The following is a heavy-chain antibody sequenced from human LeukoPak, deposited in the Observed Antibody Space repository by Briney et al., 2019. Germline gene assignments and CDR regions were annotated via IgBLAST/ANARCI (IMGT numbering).Heavy chain of an antibody. Sequence: GGSLRLSCAASGFTFSSYDMHWVRQATGKGLEWVSAIGTAGDTYYPGSVKGRFTISRENAKNSLYLQMNSLRAGDTAVYYCARGCSGGSCYSYWGQGTLVAVSS. V-gene: IGHV3-13*01. CDR1: GFTFSSYD. D-gene: IGHD2-15*01. CDR3: ARGCSGGSCYSY. J-gene: IGHJ4*02. CDR2: IGTAGDT.